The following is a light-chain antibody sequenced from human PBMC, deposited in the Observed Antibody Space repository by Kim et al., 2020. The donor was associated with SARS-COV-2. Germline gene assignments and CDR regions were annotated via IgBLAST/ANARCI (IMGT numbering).Light chain of an antibody. J-gene: IGKJ1*01. V-gene: IGKV1-5*03. CDR3: QQYYSYQT. Sequence: DIQMTQSPSTLSAPVGDRINITCRTSQSISRWLAWYQQKPGKAPKLLIHTTSSLESGVPSRFSGSGSGTEFTLTISSLQPDDVATYYCQQYYSYQTFGQGTKVDIK. CDR2: TTS. CDR1: QSISRW.